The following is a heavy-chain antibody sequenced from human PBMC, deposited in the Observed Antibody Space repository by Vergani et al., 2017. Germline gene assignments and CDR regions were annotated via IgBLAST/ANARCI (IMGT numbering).Heavy chain of an antibody. CDR3: ARGRQWLVEGYGMDV. CDR1: GFTFSSYA. Sequence: EVQLLESGGGLVQPGGSLRLSCAASGFTFSSYAMSWVRQAPGKGLEWVSAISGSGGSTYYADSVKGRFTISRDNSKNTLYLQMNSLRAEDTAVYYCARGRQWLVEGYGMDVWGQGTTVTVSS. D-gene: IGHD6-19*01. V-gene: IGHV3-23*01. J-gene: IGHJ6*02. CDR2: ISGSGGST.